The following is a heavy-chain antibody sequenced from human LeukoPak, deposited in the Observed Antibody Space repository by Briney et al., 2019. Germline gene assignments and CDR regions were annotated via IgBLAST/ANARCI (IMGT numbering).Heavy chain of an antibody. Sequence: GGSLRLSCAASGFTFSTYAMNWVRQAPGKGLEWVSSISITSTHIYYAASVRGRFTISRENAKTSMNLKMTSLRAEDTALYYCARGDTSLQRNDALDIWGQGTMVSVSS. CDR3: ARGDTSLQRNDALDI. V-gene: IGHV3-21*01. CDR1: GFTFSTYA. D-gene: IGHD2/OR15-2a*01. CDR2: ISITSTHI. J-gene: IGHJ3*02.